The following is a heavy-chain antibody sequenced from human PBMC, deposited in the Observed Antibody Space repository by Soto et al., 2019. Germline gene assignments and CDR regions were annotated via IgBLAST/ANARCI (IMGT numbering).Heavy chain of an antibody. CDR3: ERSRSLFYFYAMDV. J-gene: IGHJ6*02. V-gene: IGHV3-30-3*01. CDR1: GFAFSNYA. Sequence: PGGSLRLSCTASGFAFSNYAFHWVRQPPGKGLEWVALLSYDGATEHYADSVKGRFTVSRDNSKNTQYLQLNSLRVDDTAVYYCERSRSLFYFYAMDVWGQGTTVTVSS. CDR2: LSYDGATE. D-gene: IGHD2-21*01.